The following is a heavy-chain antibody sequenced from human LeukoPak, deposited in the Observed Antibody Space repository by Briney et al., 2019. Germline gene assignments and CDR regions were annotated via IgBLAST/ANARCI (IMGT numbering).Heavy chain of an antibody. CDR2: ISYDGSNK. Sequence: GGSLRLSCAASGFTFSSYTMHWVRQAPGKGLEWVAVISYDGSNKYYADSVKGRFTISRDNAKNSLYPQMNSLRAEDTAVYYCAREPFWSGYYSNLHFDYWGQGTLVTVSS. CDR1: GFTFSSYT. J-gene: IGHJ4*02. V-gene: IGHV3-30*04. D-gene: IGHD3-3*01. CDR3: AREPFWSGYYSNLHFDY.